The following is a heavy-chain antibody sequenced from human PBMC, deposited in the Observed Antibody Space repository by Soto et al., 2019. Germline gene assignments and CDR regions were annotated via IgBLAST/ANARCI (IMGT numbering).Heavy chain of an antibody. CDR2: IYYSGST. CDR3: ARDLRIAAAGTNYYYYGMDV. J-gene: IGHJ6*02. CDR1: GGSISSYY. D-gene: IGHD6-13*01. Sequence: QVQLQESGPGLVKPSETLSLTCTVSGGSISSYYWSWIRQPPGKGLEWIGYIYYSGSTNYNPSLKSRVAIAVDTSKNQFYLKLSSVTAADTAVYYCARDLRIAAAGTNYYYYGMDVWGQGTTVTVSS. V-gene: IGHV4-59*01.